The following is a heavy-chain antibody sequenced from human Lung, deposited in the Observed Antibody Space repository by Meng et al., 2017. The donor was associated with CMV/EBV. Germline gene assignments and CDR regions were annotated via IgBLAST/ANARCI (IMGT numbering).Heavy chain of an antibody. D-gene: IGHD3-22*01. Sequence: SETXSLXXTVSSGSVSSDSYYWSWIRQPPGKGLEWIAYIYDNWSTNYHPSLKSRVTISVDTSKNQFSLKLTSVTAADTAVYYCARGSPGEYYTNSRGYFYFDNWGQGTLVXVSS. J-gene: IGHJ4*02. CDR1: SGSVSSDSYY. V-gene: IGHV4-61*01. CDR3: ARGSPGEYYTNSRGYFYFDN. CDR2: IYDNWST.